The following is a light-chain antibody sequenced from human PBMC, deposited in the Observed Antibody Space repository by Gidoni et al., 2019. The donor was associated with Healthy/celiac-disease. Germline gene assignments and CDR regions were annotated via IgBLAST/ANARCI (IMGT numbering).Light chain of an antibody. CDR3: QKYNSAPLT. Sequence: DIQMTQSPSPLSASVGDRVTSTCRASKVISNHLAWYQQKPGKVPKLLIYTASTLQSGVPARFSVSGSGTDCNLTISSLQPEDVATYYCQKYNSAPLTFGPGTKVDIK. J-gene: IGKJ3*01. CDR1: KVISNH. CDR2: TAS. V-gene: IGKV1-27*01.